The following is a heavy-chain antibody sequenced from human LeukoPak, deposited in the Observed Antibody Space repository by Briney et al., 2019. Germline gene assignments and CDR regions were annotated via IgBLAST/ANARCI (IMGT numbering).Heavy chain of an antibody. CDR3: ANYHYDILTGYSNFDY. D-gene: IGHD3-9*01. CDR2: ISGSGGST. Sequence: GGALRPFCAAFGFTFSSHSISWVRPAPGEGLEWVSTISGSGGSTYYADSVKGRFTISRDNSKNTLYLQMNSLRAEDTAVYYCANYHYDILTGYSNFDYWGQGTLVTVSS. CDR1: GFTFSSHS. J-gene: IGHJ4*02. V-gene: IGHV3-23*01.